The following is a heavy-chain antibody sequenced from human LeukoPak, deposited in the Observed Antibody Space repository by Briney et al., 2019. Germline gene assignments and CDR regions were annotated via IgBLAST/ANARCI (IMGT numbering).Heavy chain of an antibody. CDR3: ARDGILWFGLGAFDI. D-gene: IGHD3-10*01. Sequence: GASVKVSCKASGGTFSSYAISWVRQAPGQGLEWMGGIIPIFGTANYAQKFQGRVTITADKSTSTAYMELSSLRSEDTAVYYCARDGILWFGLGAFDIWGQGTMVTVSS. V-gene: IGHV1-69*06. CDR2: IIPIFGTA. CDR1: GGTFSSYA. J-gene: IGHJ3*02.